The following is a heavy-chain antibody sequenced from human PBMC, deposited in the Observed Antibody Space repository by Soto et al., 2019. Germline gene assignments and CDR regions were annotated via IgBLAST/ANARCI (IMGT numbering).Heavy chain of an antibody. Sequence: PGGSLRLSCAASGFTFSSYWMSWVRQAPGKGLEWVANIKQDGSEKYYVDSVKGRFTISRDNAKNSLYLQMNSLRAEDTAVYYCARDFATTVTTVLHYYYYYGMDVWGQGATVTVSS. J-gene: IGHJ6*02. CDR1: GFTFSSYW. D-gene: IGHD4-17*01. CDR3: ARDFATTVTTVLHYYYYYGMDV. CDR2: IKQDGSEK. V-gene: IGHV3-7*03.